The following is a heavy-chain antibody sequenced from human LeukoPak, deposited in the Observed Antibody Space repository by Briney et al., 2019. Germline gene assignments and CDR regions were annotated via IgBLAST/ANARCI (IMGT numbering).Heavy chain of an antibody. J-gene: IGHJ4*02. CDR2: ISGSGGST. CDR1: GFTFSSYG. Sequence: GGTLRLSCAASGFTFSSYGVSWVRQAPGKGLEWVSAISGSGGSTYYADSVKGRFTISRDNSKNTLYLQMNSLRAEDTAVYYCAKALAATPYPYYFDYWGQGTLVTVSS. V-gene: IGHV3-23*01. D-gene: IGHD6-6*01. CDR3: AKALAATPYPYYFDY.